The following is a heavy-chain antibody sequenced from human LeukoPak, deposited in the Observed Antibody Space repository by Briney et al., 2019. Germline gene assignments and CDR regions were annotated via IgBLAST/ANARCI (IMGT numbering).Heavy chain of an antibody. D-gene: IGHD3-3*01. CDR2: IYSGGST. J-gene: IGHJ4*02. CDR1: GFTFSSYS. Sequence: GGSLRLSCAASGFTFSSYSMNWVRQAPGKGLEWVSVIYSGGSTYYADSVKGRFTISRDNSKNTLYLQMNSLRAEDTAVYYCASNYDFWSGTDYWGQGTLVTVSS. V-gene: IGHV3-53*01. CDR3: ASNYDFWSGTDY.